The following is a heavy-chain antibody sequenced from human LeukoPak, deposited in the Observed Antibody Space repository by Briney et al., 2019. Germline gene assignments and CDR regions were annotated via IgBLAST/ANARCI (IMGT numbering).Heavy chain of an antibody. CDR1: GGTFSSYA. J-gene: IGHJ4*02. Sequence: SVKVSCKASGGTFSSYAISWVRQAPGQGLEWMGGIIPIFGTANYAQKFQGRVTITTDESTSTAYMELSSLRSEDTAAYYCARSDFWSGYYTLGFDYWGQGTLVTVSS. V-gene: IGHV1-69*05. D-gene: IGHD3-3*01. CDR2: IIPIFGTA. CDR3: ARSDFWSGYYTLGFDY.